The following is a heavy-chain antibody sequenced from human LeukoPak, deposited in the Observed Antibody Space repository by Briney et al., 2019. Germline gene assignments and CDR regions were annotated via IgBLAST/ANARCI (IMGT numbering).Heavy chain of an antibody. CDR3: AKNGGRGAYCTGGTCYPYFYYYMDV. D-gene: IGHD2-15*01. J-gene: IGHJ6*03. Sequence: GGTLRLSCAASGITFSSYGMSWVRQAPGKGLEWVSSISSTGGTTYYADSVKGRFTISRDNSKNTLYLQMNSLRAEDTATYYCAKNGGRGAYCTGGTCYPYFYYYMDVWGKGTTVTI. CDR2: ISSTGGTT. CDR1: GITFSSYG. V-gene: IGHV3-23*01.